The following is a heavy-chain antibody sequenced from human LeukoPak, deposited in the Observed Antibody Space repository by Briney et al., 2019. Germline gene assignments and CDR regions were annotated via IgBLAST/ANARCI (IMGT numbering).Heavy chain of an antibody. D-gene: IGHD3-22*01. J-gene: IGHJ3*02. CDR2: MNPNSGNT. V-gene: IGHV1-8*01. CDR1: GYTFTSYD. Sequence: GASVTVSCKASGYTFTSYDINWVRQATGQGLEWMGWMNPNSGNTGYAQKFQGRVTMTRNTSISTAYMELSSLRSEDTAVYYCARDNYDTGSDAFDIWGQGTMVTVSS. CDR3: ARDNYDTGSDAFDI.